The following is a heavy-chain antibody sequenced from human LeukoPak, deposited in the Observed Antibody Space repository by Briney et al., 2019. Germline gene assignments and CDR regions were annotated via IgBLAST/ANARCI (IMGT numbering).Heavy chain of an antibody. CDR2: IHADSGRT. CDR1: GFTFSSYA. J-gene: IGHJ4*02. CDR3: AKDPIFSGSYGVFDY. D-gene: IGHD1-26*01. V-gene: IGHV3-23*01. Sequence: GGSLRLSCATSGFTFSSYAMSWVRQAPGKGLEWVAGIHADSGRTYHADSVKGRFTISRDNSKNTLYLQMNSLRAGDTAVYYCAKDPIFSGSYGVFDYWGLGTLVTVSS.